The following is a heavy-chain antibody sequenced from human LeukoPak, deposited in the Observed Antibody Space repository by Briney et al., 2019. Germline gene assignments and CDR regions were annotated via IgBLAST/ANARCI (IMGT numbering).Heavy chain of an antibody. CDR3: ARLRDSSGYYMGEYYFDY. V-gene: IGHV4-34*01. CDR2: INHSGST. J-gene: IGHJ4*02. Sequence: SETLSLTCAVYGGSFSGYYWSWIRQPPGKGLEWIGEINHSGSTNYNPSLKSRVTISVDTSKNQFSLKLSSVTAADTAVYYCARLRDSSGYYMGEYYFDYWGQGTLVTVSS. CDR1: GGSFSGYY. D-gene: IGHD3-22*01.